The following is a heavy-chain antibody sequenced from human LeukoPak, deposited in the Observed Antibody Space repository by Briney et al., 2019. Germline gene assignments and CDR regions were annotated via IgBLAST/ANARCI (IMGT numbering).Heavy chain of an antibody. CDR1: GFTFSSYW. D-gene: IGHD3-16*01. V-gene: IGHV3-21*01. Sequence: GGSLRLSCAASGFTFSSYWMHWVRQAPGKGLEWVSSISSNGIDMYYADSLKGRFTISRDNAKNSLYLHMSSLRVEDTAVYYCARDRSHDDAFDLWGQGTMVTVSS. CDR2: ISSNGIDM. J-gene: IGHJ3*01. CDR3: ARDRSHDDAFDL.